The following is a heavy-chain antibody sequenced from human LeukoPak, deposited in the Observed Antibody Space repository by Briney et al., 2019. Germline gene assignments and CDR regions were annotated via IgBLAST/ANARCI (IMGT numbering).Heavy chain of an antibody. CDR3: AKTGGDYAFAPLFDY. V-gene: IGHV3-23*01. CDR2: ISGSGGST. CDR1: GFSLSSYW. J-gene: IGHJ4*02. Sequence: GGSLRLSCAASGFSLSSYWMSWVRQAPGKGLEWVSAISGSGGSTYYADSVKGRFTISRDNSKNTLYLQMNSLRAEDTAVYYCAKTGGDYAFAPLFDYWGQGTLVTVSS. D-gene: IGHD4-17*01.